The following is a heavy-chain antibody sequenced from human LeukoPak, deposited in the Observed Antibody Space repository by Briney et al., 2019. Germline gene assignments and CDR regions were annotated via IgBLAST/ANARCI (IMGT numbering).Heavy chain of an antibody. V-gene: IGHV1-69*13. CDR1: GGTFSSSA. J-gene: IGHJ6*03. Sequence: SVKVSCKASGGTFSSSAISWVRQAPGQGLEWMGGIIPIFGTANYAQKFQGRVTITADESTSTAYMELSSLRSEDTAVYYCARDGRTMVRGVTSSPGRYNYYYMDVWGKGTTVTVSS. CDR3: ARDGRTMVRGVTSSPGRYNYYYMDV. D-gene: IGHD3-10*01. CDR2: IIPIFGTA.